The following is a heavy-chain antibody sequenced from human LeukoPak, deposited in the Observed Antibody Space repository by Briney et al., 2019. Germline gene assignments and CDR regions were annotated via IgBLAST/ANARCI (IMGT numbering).Heavy chain of an antibody. Sequence: GGSLRDSCAASGFTFSSYAMNWVRQPPGKGVQWVSSISGSGVNTYYADSVKGRFTISRENSKETLSLQINSLRDEDTHVYYFHKDPDRQYTSSWYTVDYKGQGPLIIVSA. J-gene: IGHJ4*02. CDR3: HKDPDRQYTSSWYTVDY. D-gene: IGHD6-13*01. CDR2: ISGSGVNT. V-gene: IGHV3-23*01. CDR1: GFTFSSYA.